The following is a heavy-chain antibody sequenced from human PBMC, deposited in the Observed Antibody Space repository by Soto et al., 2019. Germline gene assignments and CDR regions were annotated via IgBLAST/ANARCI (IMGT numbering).Heavy chain of an antibody. J-gene: IGHJ6*02. V-gene: IGHV3-7*01. CDR1: GFTFSSYW. D-gene: IGHD3-22*01. CDR3: ARDHIYYDSSGYSPLYYYYGMNV. CDR2: IKQDGSEK. Sequence: VGSLRLSCAASGFTFSSYWMSWVRQAPGKGLEWVANIKQDGSEKYYVDSVKGRFTISRDNAKNSLYLQMNSLRAEDTAVYYCARDHIYYDSSGYSPLYYYYGMNVWGQGTTVTVSS.